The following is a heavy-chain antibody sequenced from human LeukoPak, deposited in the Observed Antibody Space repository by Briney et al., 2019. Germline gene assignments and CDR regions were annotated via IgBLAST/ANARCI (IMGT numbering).Heavy chain of an antibody. CDR1: GFTFHSYA. V-gene: IGHV3-23*01. D-gene: IGHD4-23*01. Sequence: GGSVRLSCAASGFTFHSYAMSWLRKGPGNGLGWGAAISGSGGSKYYVDSVKGQFTISRDNSKNTLYLQINSLRDEERAVHYCRWFVFDWWGEGLLVIVSS. J-gene: IGHJ4*02. CDR3: RWFVFDW. CDR2: ISGSGGSK.